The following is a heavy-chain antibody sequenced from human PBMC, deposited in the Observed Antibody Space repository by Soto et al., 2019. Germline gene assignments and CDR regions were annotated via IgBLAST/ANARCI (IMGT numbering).Heavy chain of an antibody. Sequence: QVQLVQSGADVKKPGSSVKVSCKASGGTFSSYAISWVRQAPGQGLEWMGGIIPIFGTANYAQKFQGRVTITADESTSTAYMELSSLRSEDTAVYYCAGDPMANNFASSFDYWGQGTLVTVTS. CDR2: IIPIFGTA. D-gene: IGHD5-12*01. V-gene: IGHV1-69*01. CDR3: AGDPMANNFASSFDY. J-gene: IGHJ4*02. CDR1: GGTFSSYA.